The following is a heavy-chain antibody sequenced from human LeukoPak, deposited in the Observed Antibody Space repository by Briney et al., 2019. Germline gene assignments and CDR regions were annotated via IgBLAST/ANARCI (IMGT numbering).Heavy chain of an antibody. V-gene: IGHV5-51*01. J-gene: IGHJ6*02. CDR1: GYSFTSYW. CDR2: IYPGDSDT. Sequence: GESLKISCKGSGYSFTSYWIGWVRQMPGKGLEWMGIIYPGDSDTRYSPSFQGQVTISADKSISTAYLQWSSLKASDTAMYYCARHLRTLSVYYYYGMDVWGQGTTVTVSS. CDR3: ARHLRTLSVYYYYGMDV.